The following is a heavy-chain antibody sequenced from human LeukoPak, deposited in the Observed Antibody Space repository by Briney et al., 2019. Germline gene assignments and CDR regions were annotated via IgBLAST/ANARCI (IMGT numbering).Heavy chain of an antibody. J-gene: IGHJ4*02. V-gene: IGHV3-21*01. Sequence: PGGSLRLSCAASGFTFSSYSMNWVCQAPGKGLEWVSSISSSSSYIYYADSVKGRFTISRDNAKNSLYLQMNSLRAEDTAVYYCARDWQGYFDYWGQGTLVTVSS. CDR3: ARDWQGYFDY. CDR1: GFTFSSYS. CDR2: ISSSSSYI.